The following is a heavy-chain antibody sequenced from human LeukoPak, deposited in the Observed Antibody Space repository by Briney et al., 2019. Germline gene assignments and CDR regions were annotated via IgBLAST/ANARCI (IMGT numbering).Heavy chain of an antibody. Sequence: GGSLRLSCAASGFTFSNYAMSWVRQAPGKGLEWVSYISSSSSTIYHADSMKGRFTISRDNAKNSLYLQMNSLRDEDTAVYYCKGSSWYNYYYMDVWGKGTTVTVSS. CDR1: GFTFSNYA. V-gene: IGHV3-48*02. D-gene: IGHD6-13*01. CDR3: KGSSWYNYYYMDV. J-gene: IGHJ6*03. CDR2: ISSSSSTI.